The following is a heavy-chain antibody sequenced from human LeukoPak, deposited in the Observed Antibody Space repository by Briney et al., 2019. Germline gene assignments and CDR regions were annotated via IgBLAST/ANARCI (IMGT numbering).Heavy chain of an antibody. J-gene: IGHJ5*02. Sequence: ASVKVSCKASGGTFSSYAISWVRQAPGQGLEWMGGIIPIFGTANYAQKFQGRVTITADESTSTAYMELSSLRSEDTAVYYCASSTAPSLWFGELLGANWSDPWGQGTLVTVSS. D-gene: IGHD3-10*01. CDR3: ASSTAPSLWFGELLGANWSDP. V-gene: IGHV1-69*13. CDR2: IIPIFGTA. CDR1: GGTFSSYA.